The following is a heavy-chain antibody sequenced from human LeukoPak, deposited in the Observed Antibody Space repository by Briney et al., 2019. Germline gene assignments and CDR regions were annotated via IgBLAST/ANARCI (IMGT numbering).Heavy chain of an antibody. J-gene: IGHJ5*02. CDR3: ARDSSEWVAQHFDP. CDR2: IYYSGST. CDR1: GGSISSGGYS. D-gene: IGHD6-19*01. Sequence: SETLSLTCAVSGGSISSGGYSWSWIRQPPGKGLEWIGYIYYSGSTTYNPSLKSRVTISIDTSKNQFSLRLSSVTAADTAVYYCARDSSEWVAQHFDPWGQGILVIVS. V-gene: IGHV4-61*08.